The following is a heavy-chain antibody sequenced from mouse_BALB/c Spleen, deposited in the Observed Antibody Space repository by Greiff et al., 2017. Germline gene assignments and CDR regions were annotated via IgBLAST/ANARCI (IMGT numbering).Heavy chain of an antibody. V-gene: IGHV1-20*02. CDR2: INPYNGDT. CDR1: GYSFTGYF. J-gene: IGHJ2*01. Sequence: EVQLQQSGPELVKPGASVKISCKASGYSFTGYFMNWVMQSHGKSLEWIGRINPYNGDTFYNQKFKGKATLTVDKSSSTAHMELRSLASEDSAVYYCARLYYGLGDYFDYWGQGTTLTVSS. CDR3: ARLYYGLGDYFDY. D-gene: IGHD2-1*01.